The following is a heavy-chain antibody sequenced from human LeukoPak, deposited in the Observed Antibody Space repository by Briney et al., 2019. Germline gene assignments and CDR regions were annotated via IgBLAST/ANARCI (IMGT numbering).Heavy chain of an antibody. CDR3: ARDRRYYYGSGSYPDYYYYGMDV. V-gene: IGHV3-23*01. CDR2: ISGSGGST. Sequence: GGSLRLSCAASGFTFSSYAMSWVRQAPGKGLEWVSAISGSGGSTYYADSVKGRFTISRDNSKNTLYLQMNSLRAEDTAVYYCARDRRYYYGSGSYPDYYYYGMDVWGQGTTVTVSS. J-gene: IGHJ6*02. CDR1: GFTFSSYA. D-gene: IGHD3-10*01.